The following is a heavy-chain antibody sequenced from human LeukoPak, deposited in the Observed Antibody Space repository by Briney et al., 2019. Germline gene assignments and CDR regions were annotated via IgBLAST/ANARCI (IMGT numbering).Heavy chain of an antibody. Sequence: GGSLRLSCAASGFTFSSYEMNWVRQAPGKGLGWVSYISSSGSNIYYADSVKGRFTISRDNAKNSLYLQMNSLRAEDTAVYYCARPPSYYGSGRGYYYYMDVWSKGTTVTISS. CDR2: ISSSGSNI. V-gene: IGHV3-48*03. CDR3: ARPPSYYGSGRGYYYYMDV. CDR1: GFTFSSYE. D-gene: IGHD3-10*01. J-gene: IGHJ6*03.